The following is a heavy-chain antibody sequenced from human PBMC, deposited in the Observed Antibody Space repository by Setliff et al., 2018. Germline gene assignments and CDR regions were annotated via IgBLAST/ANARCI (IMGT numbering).Heavy chain of an antibody. V-gene: IGHV3-30*04. CDR3: ARGPHGDYADFYYYMDV. J-gene: IGHJ6*03. D-gene: IGHD4-17*01. Sequence: GGSLRLSCAVSGFTFSLHAMHWVRQAPGKGLEWVAVISDDGNNEYYADSVKGRCTISRDNSKNTLYLQMSSPTTEDTAVYYCARGPHGDYADFYYYMDVWGMGTTVTVSS. CDR1: GFTFSLHA. CDR2: ISDDGNNE.